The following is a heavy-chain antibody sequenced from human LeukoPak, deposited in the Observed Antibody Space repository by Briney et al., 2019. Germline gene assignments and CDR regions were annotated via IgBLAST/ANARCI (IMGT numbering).Heavy chain of an antibody. Sequence: PGRSLRLSCAASGFTFCSYGMHWVRQAPGKGLEWVSYISSSSSTIYYADSVKGRFTISRDNAKNLLYLQMNSLRDEDTAVYYCATQPIEWELRHFDYWGQGTLVTVSS. CDR2: ISSSSSTI. J-gene: IGHJ4*02. CDR3: ATQPIEWELRHFDY. V-gene: IGHV3-48*02. D-gene: IGHD1-26*01. CDR1: GFTFCSYG.